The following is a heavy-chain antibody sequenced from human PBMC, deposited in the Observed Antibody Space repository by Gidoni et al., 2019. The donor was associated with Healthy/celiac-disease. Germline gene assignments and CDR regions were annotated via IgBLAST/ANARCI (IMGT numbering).Heavy chain of an antibody. CDR3: ASDYGGNSDAFDI. CDR2: TYYRSKWYN. V-gene: IGHV6-1*01. J-gene: IGHJ3*02. CDR1: GDTVPSNSAA. Sequence: QVQLQQAGPGLVKPSQTRSLTFAISGDTVPSNSAAWNWIRQSPSRGLEWLGRTYYRSKWYNDYAVSVKSRITINPDTSKNQFSLQLNSVTPEDTAVYYCASDYGGNSDAFDIWGQGTMVTVSS. D-gene: IGHD4-17*01.